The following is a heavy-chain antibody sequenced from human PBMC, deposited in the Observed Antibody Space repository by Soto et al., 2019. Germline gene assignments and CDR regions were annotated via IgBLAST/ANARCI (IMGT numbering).Heavy chain of an antibody. CDR3: ARSPLSYDYVRQTWREVGDSFDV. Sequence: SETLSLTCAIYNSSLGAFHWTWMRQPPGKGLEWIGELIHGGSTNYNPSLKSRVTFSLDTSKSQFSLHVMSVTAADTAVYYCARSPLSYDYVRQTWREVGDSFDVWGRGTSVTVSS. CDR2: LIHGGST. D-gene: IGHD3-10*02. V-gene: IGHV4-34*12. CDR1: NSSLGAFH. J-gene: IGHJ3*01.